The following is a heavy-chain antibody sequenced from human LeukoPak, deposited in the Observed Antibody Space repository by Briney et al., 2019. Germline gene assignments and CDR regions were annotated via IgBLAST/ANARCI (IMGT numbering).Heavy chain of an antibody. CDR1: GYSISSGYY. CDR3: ARYYYDSSGHYGGSAFDI. D-gene: IGHD3-22*01. V-gene: IGHV4-38-2*02. J-gene: IGHJ3*02. Sequence: SETLSLTCTVSGYSISSGYYWGWIRQPPGKGLEWIGSIYHSGSTYYNPSLKSRVTISVDTSKNQFSLKLSSVTAADTAVYYCARYYYDSSGHYGGSAFDIWGQGTMVTVSS. CDR2: IYHSGST.